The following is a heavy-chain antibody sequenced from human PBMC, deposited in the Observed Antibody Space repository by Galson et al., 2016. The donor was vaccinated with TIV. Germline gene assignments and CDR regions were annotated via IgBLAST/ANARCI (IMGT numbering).Heavy chain of an antibody. CDR3: ASARELISLYYYYNMDV. CDR2: IIPIFGTA. Sequence: SVKVSCKASGGTFSSYAISWVRQAPGQGLEWMGEIIPIFGTANYAQKFQGRVTITAEESTSTAYMELSSLRSEETAVYYCASARELISLYYYYNMDVWGQGTTVTVSS. D-gene: IGHD3-10*01. CDR1: GGTFSSYA. V-gene: IGHV1-69*13. J-gene: IGHJ6*02.